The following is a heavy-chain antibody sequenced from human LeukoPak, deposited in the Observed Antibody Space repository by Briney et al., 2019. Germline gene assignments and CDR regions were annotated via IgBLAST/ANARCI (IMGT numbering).Heavy chain of an antibody. CDR3: ARDQGTSVTAMVGGHFDY. J-gene: IGHJ4*02. V-gene: IGHV3-33*01. Sequence: PGRSLRLSCAASGFTFRGNGMHWVRQAPGKGLGWVAIIWYDGSNRYYADSVKGRFTISRDNSKNTLFLQMNSLTAEDTAVYYCARDQGTSVTAMVGGHFDYWGPGTLVTVSS. CDR1: GFTFRGNG. CDR2: IWYDGSNR. D-gene: IGHD4-17*01.